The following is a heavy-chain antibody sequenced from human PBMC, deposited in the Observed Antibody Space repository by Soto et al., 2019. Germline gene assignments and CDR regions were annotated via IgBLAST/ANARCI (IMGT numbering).Heavy chain of an antibody. CDR1: GFTFSSYA. D-gene: IGHD6-13*01. V-gene: IGHV3-23*01. CDR3: AKYPYRAAAGKGWCDP. Sequence: PGRSLRLSCAASGFTFSSYAMSWVRQAPGKGLEWVSAISGSGGSTYYADSVKGRFTISRDNSKNTLYLQMNSLRAEDTAVYYCAKYPYRAAAGKGWCDPGGQVTLVTFS. CDR2: ISGSGGST. J-gene: IGHJ5*02.